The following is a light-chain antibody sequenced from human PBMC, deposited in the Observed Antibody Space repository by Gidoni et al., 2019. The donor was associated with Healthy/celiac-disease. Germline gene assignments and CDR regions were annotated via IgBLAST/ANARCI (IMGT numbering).Light chain of an antibody. J-gene: IGKJ2*01. CDR1: QSISSY. CDR2: AES. CDR3: QQSYSTPMYT. Sequence: DIQMTQSPSPLSASVGDRVTITCRASQSISSYLNWYQQKPGKAPKLLIYAESSLQSGVPSRFSGSGSGTDFTLTISSLQPEDFETYYCQQSYSTPMYTFGQGTKLEIK. V-gene: IGKV1-39*01.